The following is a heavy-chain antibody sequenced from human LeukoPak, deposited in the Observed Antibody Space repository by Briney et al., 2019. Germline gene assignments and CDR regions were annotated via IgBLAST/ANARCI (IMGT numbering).Heavy chain of an antibody. V-gene: IGHV1-2*02. D-gene: IGHD3-10*01. J-gene: IGHJ4*02. CDR2: INPNSGGT. Sequence: GASVKVSCKASGYTFTGYYMHWVRQAPGQGLEWMGWINPNSGGTNYAQKFQGRVTMTRDTSISTAYMELSRLRSDDTAAYYCAITDYYGSGSYFGYWGQGTLVTVSS. CDR3: AITDYYGSGSYFGY. CDR1: GYTFTGYY.